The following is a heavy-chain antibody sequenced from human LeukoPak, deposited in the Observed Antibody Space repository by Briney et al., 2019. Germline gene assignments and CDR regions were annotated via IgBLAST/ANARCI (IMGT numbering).Heavy chain of an antibody. V-gene: IGHV3-15*01. Sequence: GGSLRLSCAASGFILSNAWMTWVRQAPGKGLEWVGRIKSKTDGGTTDYAAPVKGRFTISRDDSKNTLDLQMNSLKTEDTAVYFCTTDPWTQIWLRSEAFDIWGQGTRVTVSS. CDR2: IKSKTDGGTT. J-gene: IGHJ3*02. CDR1: GFILSNAW. CDR3: TTDPWTQIWLRSEAFDI. D-gene: IGHD5-18*01.